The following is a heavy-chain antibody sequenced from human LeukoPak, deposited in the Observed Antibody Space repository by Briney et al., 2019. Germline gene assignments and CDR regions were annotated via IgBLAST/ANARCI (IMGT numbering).Heavy chain of an antibody. J-gene: IGHJ3*02. CDR2: ISSSGSTI. CDR3: ARPKTKVASGAFDN. V-gene: IGHV3-11*04. CDR1: GFTFSDYY. Sequence: GGSLRLSCAASGFTFSDYYMSWIRQAPGKGLEWVSYISSSGSTIYYADSVKGRFTISRDNAKNSLYLQMNSLRAVDTAVYYWARPKTKVASGAFDNWGQGKMVTVSS. D-gene: IGHD5-12*01.